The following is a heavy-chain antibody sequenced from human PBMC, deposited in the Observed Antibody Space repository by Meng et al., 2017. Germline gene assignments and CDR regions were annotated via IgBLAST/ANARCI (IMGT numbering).Heavy chain of an antibody. V-gene: IGHV1-2*06. CDR1: GYTFAAYW. CDR3: SRDEDISAAGKLFGDY. J-gene: IGHJ4*02. CDR2: IDPNNDHT. D-gene: IGHD6-13*01. Sequence: QPVQSGPEGKKPGASVKLSCKPFGYTFAAYWIHWLRQAPGQGLEWMGRIDPNNDHTQYAQNFQGRVTMTSDTSISTVYMELNGLRSDDTAVYYCSRDEDISAAGKLFGDYWGQGTLVTVSS.